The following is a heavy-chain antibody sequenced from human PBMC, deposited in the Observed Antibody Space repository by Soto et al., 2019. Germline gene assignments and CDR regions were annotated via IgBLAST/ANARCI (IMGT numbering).Heavy chain of an antibody. CDR1: GGSLNSEHYH. Sequence: SETLSLTCTVSGGSLNSEHYHWTWIRQAPGKGLEWIGYIHYTGSVRYNPSLQSRITMSVDTSKNQFSLKLSSVTAADTAVYYCARGAPYCSGGSCYSIYYYYYYMDVWGKGTTVTVSS. V-gene: IGHV4-30-4*02. CDR2: IHYTGSV. CDR3: ARGAPYCSGGSCYSIYYYYYYMDV. J-gene: IGHJ6*03. D-gene: IGHD2-15*01.